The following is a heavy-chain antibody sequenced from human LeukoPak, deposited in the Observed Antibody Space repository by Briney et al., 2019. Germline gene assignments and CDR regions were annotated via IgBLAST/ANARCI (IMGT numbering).Heavy chain of an antibody. V-gene: IGHV4-59*12. CDR3: TRDGYYYDSSGYN. Sequence: SETLSLTCTVSGGSISSYYLNWIRRPPGKGLEWIGYIYYSGSTNYSPSLKSRVTISVDTSKNQFSLELTSVTAADTAVYYCTRDGYYYDSSGYNWGQGTLVTVSS. J-gene: IGHJ4*02. CDR1: GGSISSYY. D-gene: IGHD3-22*01. CDR2: IYYSGST.